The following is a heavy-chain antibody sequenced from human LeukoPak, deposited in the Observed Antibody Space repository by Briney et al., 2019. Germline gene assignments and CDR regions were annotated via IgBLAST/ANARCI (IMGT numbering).Heavy chain of an antibody. Sequence: GGSLRLSCAASGFTFSSYAMSWVRQAPGKGLEWVSAISGSGGSTYYADSVKGRFTISRDNAKNSLYLQMNSLRAEDTALYYCAKDFGYYDSSGLFDYWGQGTLVTVSS. CDR2: ISGSGGST. J-gene: IGHJ4*02. CDR3: AKDFGYYDSSGLFDY. CDR1: GFTFSSYA. D-gene: IGHD3-22*01. V-gene: IGHV3-23*01.